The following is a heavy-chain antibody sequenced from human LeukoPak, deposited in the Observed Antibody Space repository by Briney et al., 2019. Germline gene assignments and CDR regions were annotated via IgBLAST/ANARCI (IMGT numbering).Heavy chain of an antibody. CDR2: IYYSGST. CDR3: ARWYSSSWYGVHWYFDL. CDR1: GGSISSYY. V-gene: IGHV4-59*01. Sequence: PSETLSLTCAVSGGSISSYYWSWIRQPPGKGLEWIGYIYYSGSTNYNPSLKSRVTISVDTSKNQFSLKLSSVTAADTAVYYCARWYSSSWYGVHWYFDLWGRGTLVTVSS. D-gene: IGHD6-13*01. J-gene: IGHJ2*01.